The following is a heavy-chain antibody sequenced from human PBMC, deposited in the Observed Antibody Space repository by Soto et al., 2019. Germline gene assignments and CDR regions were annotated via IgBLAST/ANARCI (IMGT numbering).Heavy chain of an antibody. J-gene: IGHJ5*02. CDR3: ARDPGGEGVWFDP. CDR1: GFTFDDNA. V-gene: IGHV3-9*01. D-gene: IGHD2-21*01. Sequence: PGGSLRLSCAVSGFTFDDNAMHWVRQALEKGLEWVSGINWKSDIGYADSVKGRFTISRDNAENSLYLQMNSLRAEDTALYYCARDPGGEGVWFDPWGQGTLVTVSS. CDR2: INWKSDI.